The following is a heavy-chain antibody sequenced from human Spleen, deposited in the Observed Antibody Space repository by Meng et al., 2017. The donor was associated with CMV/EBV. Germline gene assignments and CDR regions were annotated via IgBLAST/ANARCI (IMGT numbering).Heavy chain of an antibody. CDR3: AKDLRTGTNYAY. J-gene: IGHJ4*02. D-gene: IGHD1-7*01. CDR2: IWYDGTNT. CDR1: GLSFSGYG. Sequence: CAASGLSFSGYGMHWVRQAPGKGLEWVAAIWYDGTNTYYADSVKGRFTISRDNSKNTLYLLMKSVRAEDTAVYYCAKDLRTGTNYAYWGQGTLVTVSS. V-gene: IGHV3-33*06.